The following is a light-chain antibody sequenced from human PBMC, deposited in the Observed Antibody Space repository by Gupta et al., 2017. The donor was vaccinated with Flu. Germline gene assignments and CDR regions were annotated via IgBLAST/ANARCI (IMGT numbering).Light chain of an antibody. J-gene: IGKJ2*01. CDR2: AAS. CDR1: QSIDRY. Sequence: PSSLSASLGDRVSITCRASQSIDRYLNWYQKKPGKAPKLLIHAASSIESGVPLRFIGSGSGTDFTLTISSLQPEDFANYYCQQSYSSPYTFGQGTNLEI. V-gene: IGKV1-39*01. CDR3: QQSYSSPYT.